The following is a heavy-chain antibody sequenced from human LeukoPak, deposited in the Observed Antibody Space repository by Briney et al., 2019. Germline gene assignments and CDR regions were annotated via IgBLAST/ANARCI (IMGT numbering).Heavy chain of an antibody. V-gene: IGHV1-69*13. J-gene: IGHJ2*01. D-gene: IGHD3-22*01. CDR1: GGTLSSYT. Sequence: SVKVSCKASGGTLSSYTITWVRQAPGQGLEWMGGIIPIFGTADYAQKFQGRVTITADESTSTAYMELSSLRSEDTAVHYCARDGMIVVVMSEDWYFDLWGRGTLVTVSS. CDR2: IIPIFGTA. CDR3: ARDGMIVVVMSEDWYFDL.